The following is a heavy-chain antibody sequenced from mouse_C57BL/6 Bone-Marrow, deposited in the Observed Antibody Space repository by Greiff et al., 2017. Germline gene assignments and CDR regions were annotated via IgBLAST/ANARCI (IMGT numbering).Heavy chain of an antibody. J-gene: IGHJ2*01. D-gene: IGHD1-1*01. V-gene: IGHV1-64*01. CDR2: IHPNSGST. CDR1: GYTFTSYW. CDR3: AKEGAPIMTVVAAYYFDY. Sequence: QVQLQQPGAELVKPGASVKLSCKASGYTFTSYWMHWVKQRPGQGLEWIGMIHPNSGSTNYNEKFKSKATLTVDKSSSTAYMQLSSLTSEDSAVYYCAKEGAPIMTVVAAYYFDYWGQGTTLTVSS.